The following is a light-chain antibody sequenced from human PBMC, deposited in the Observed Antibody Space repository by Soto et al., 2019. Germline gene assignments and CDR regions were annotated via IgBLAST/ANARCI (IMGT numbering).Light chain of an antibody. J-gene: IGKJ1*01. CDR1: QNIRIY. V-gene: IGKV1-39*01. CDR3: KRSYSTPRT. Sequence: IQMTQSPSSIATSVGDSITLTCRASQNIRIYLNWFQQKPGKAPKLLIYAASSLQSGVPSRFSGSGSGTDFTLTISSLQPEEFATYYCKRSYSTPRTVGNGIKVDIK. CDR2: AAS.